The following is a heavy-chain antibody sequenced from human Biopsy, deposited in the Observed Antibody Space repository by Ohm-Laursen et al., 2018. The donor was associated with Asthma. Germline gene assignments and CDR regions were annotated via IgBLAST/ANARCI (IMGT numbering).Heavy chain of an antibody. J-gene: IGHJ4*02. V-gene: IGHV3-30-3*01. D-gene: IGHD6-6*01. CDR1: GFTFHNYV. CDR3: ARGKTWGRSYYFDY. CDR2: IFFDGSNK. Sequence: SLRLSCSASGFTFHNYVMHWARQAPGKGLEWVAGIFFDGSNKYYADSVKGRFTISRDNSKDTLYLQVNSLGGDDTAVYYCARGKTWGRSYYFDYWGQGTLVTVSS.